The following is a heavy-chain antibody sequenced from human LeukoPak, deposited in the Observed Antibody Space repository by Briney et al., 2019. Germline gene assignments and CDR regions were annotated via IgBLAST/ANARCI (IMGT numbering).Heavy chain of an antibody. V-gene: IGHV3-74*01. CDR3: ARSRYSYSSIV. CDR2: INTDGSNS. J-gene: IGHJ4*02. CDR1: GSTFNNYW. Sequence: PGGSLRLPCAASGSTFNNYWMHWVRQGPGKGLVWVSRINTDGSNSNYADSVKGRFTISRDNAKNTLYLQMNSLRAEDTAVYYCARSRYSYSSIVWGQGTLVTVSS. D-gene: IGHD6-6*01.